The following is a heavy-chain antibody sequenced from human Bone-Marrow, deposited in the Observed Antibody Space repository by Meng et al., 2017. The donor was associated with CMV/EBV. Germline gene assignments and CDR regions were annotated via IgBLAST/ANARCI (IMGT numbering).Heavy chain of an antibody. J-gene: IGHJ6*02. CDR1: GGTFSSYA. D-gene: IGHD3-3*01. CDR2: IIPILGIA. CDR3: ARPEARDWSGTEYYYGMDV. V-gene: IGHV1-69*10. Sequence: SVKVSCKASGGTFSSYAISWVRQAPGQGLEWMGGIIPILGIANYAQKLQGRVTITADKSTSTAYMELSSLRSEDTAVYYCARPEARDWSGTEYYYGMDVWGQGTTVTVSS.